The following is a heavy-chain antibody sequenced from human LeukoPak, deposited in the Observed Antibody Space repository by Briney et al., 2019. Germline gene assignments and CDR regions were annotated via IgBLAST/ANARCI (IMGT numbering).Heavy chain of an antibody. CDR2: IYYSGST. CDR3: ARVGQWLAYYFDY. J-gene: IGHJ4*02. V-gene: IGHV4-59*12. Sequence: KPSETLSLTCTVSGGSISNNYWSWFRQPPGKGLEWIGYIYYSGSTNYNPSLKSRVTISVDTSKNQFSLKLSSVTAADTAVYYCARVGQWLAYYFDYWGQGTLVTVSS. CDR1: GGSISNNY. D-gene: IGHD6-19*01.